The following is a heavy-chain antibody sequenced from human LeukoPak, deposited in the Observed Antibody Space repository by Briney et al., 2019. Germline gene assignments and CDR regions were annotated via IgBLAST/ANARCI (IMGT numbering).Heavy chain of an antibody. CDR3: AGGPLWHPFDY. D-gene: IGHD1-26*01. CDR2: IYYTGST. J-gene: IGHJ4*02. CDR1: GGSISSYY. V-gene: IGHV4-59*01. Sequence: SETLSLTCTVSGGSISSYYWSWIRQPPGKGLEWIGYIYYTGSTNYNPSLKSRVTISVDTSKNQFSLRLSSVTAADTAVYYCAGGPLWHPFDYWGQGTLVTVSS.